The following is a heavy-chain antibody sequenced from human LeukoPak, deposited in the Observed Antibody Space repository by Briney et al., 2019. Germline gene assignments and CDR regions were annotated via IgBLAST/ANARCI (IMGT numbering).Heavy chain of an antibody. V-gene: IGHV3-7*01. J-gene: IGHJ3*02. D-gene: IGHD2-2*01. CDR1: GFTFSDYW. CDR3: ARGQLGYCSSTSCYSYAFDI. Sequence: GGSLRLSCAASGFTFSDYWMSWVRQAPGKGLEWVANIKQDGSEKYYVDSVKGRFTISRDNAKNSLYLQMNSLRAEDTAVYYCARGQLGYCSSTSCYSYAFDIWGQGTMVTVSS. CDR2: IKQDGSEK.